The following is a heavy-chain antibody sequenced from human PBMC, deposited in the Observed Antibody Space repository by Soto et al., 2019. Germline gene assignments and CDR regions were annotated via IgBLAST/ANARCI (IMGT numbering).Heavy chain of an antibody. J-gene: IGHJ3*02. CDR3: AQALVFTGGDGFDI. V-gene: IGHV4-31*02. Sequence: QVRLQEWGPGLVKPSQTLSLKYSVSGGYITTGGRYWSWIRQLPGKSQEWIGDIYYSGNTYYNACLKSRIPISVEAAKNQFSPKLSSVTGADTAVYYCAQALVFTGGDGFDIWGQGRLVTVSS. CDR2: IYYSGNT. CDR1: GGYITTGGRY. D-gene: IGHD1-1*01.